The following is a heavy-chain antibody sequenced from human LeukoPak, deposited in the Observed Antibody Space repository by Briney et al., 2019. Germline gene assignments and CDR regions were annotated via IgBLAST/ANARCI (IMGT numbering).Heavy chain of an antibody. CDR3: AKDLWGPLDY. Sequence: SETLSLTCTVSGGSISSGGYYWSWIRQHPGKGLEWIGYIYYSGSTYYNPSLKSRVTISVDTSKNQFSLKLSSVTAADTAVYYCAKDLWGPLDYWGQGTLVTVSS. CDR2: IYYSGST. J-gene: IGHJ4*02. CDR1: GGSISSGGYY. V-gene: IGHV4-31*03. D-gene: IGHD7-27*01.